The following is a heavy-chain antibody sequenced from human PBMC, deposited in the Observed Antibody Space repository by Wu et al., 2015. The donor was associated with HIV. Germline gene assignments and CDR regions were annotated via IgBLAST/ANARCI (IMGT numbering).Heavy chain of an antibody. J-gene: IGHJ6*02. CDR3: ASRGSGTYPTPYHYHAMDV. CDR2: IVPIFGKT. V-gene: IGHV1-69*05. Sequence: QVQLVQSGAEVKQPGSSVKVSCKASGGTLNSYAVTWVRQAPGRGLEWMGGIVPIFGKTDFAQKFQDRVTINTDDSTTTSYMELSSLTSEDTAVYFCASRGSGTYPTPYHYHAMDVWGPGTTGHRLL. CDR1: GGTLNSYA. D-gene: IGHD3-10*01.